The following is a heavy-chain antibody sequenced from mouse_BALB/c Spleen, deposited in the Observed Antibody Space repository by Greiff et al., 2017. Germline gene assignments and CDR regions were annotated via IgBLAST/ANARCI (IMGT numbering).Heavy chain of an antibody. Sequence: QVQLKQPGAELVMPGASVKMSCKASGYTFTDYWMHWVKQRPGQGLEWIGAIDTSDSYTSYNQKFKGKATLTVDESSSTAYMQLSSLTSEDSAVYYCARHYDYDGGVFDYWGQGTTLTVSS. CDR2: IDTSDSYT. D-gene: IGHD2-4*01. CDR3: ARHYDYDGGVFDY. CDR1: GYTFTDYW. J-gene: IGHJ2*01. V-gene: IGHV1-69*01.